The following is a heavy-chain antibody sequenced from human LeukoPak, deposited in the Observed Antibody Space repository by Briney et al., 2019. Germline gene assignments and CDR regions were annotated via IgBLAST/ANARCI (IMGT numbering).Heavy chain of an antibody. CDR1: GFNFSSYA. D-gene: IGHD3-10*01. CDR3: AKHFASGSPYYYHMDL. Sequence: GGSLRLSCAASGFNFSSYAMTWVRQPPGKGLEWVSVISGSGGSTNYAASVKGRFTISRDNSKNTLYLQMNSLRAEDAAVYYCAKHFASGSPYYYHMDLWGKGTTVTVSS. J-gene: IGHJ6*03. V-gene: IGHV3-23*01. CDR2: ISGSGGST.